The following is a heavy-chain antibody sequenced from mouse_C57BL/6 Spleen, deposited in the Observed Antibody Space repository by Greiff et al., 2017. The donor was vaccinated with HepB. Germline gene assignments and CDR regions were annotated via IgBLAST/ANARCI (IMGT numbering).Heavy chain of an antibody. CDR1: GYAFSSSW. Sequence: VKLMESGPELVKPGASVKISCKASGYAFSSSWMNWVKQRPGKGLEWIGRIYPGDGDTNYNGKFKGKATLTADKSSSTAYMQLSSLTSEDSAVYFCARGEVYFDYWGQGTTLTVSS. CDR3: ARGEVYFDY. J-gene: IGHJ2*01. CDR2: IYPGDGDT. V-gene: IGHV1-82*01.